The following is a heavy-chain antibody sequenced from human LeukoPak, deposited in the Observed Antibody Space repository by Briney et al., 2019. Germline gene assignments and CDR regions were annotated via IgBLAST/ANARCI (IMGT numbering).Heavy chain of an antibody. J-gene: IGHJ4*02. Sequence: SETLSLTCTVSGGSISSYYWSWIRQPPGKGLEGIGSTYYSGSTYYNPSLKSRVTISVDTSKNQFSLKLSSVTAADTAVYYCARRFEDYVWGSYRDPFDYWGQGTLVTVSS. D-gene: IGHD3-16*02. CDR1: GGSISSYY. CDR2: TYYSGST. V-gene: IGHV4-59*05. CDR3: ARRFEDYVWGSYRDPFDY.